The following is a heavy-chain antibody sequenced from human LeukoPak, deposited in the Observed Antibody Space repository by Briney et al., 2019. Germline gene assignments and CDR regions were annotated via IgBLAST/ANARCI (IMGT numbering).Heavy chain of an antibody. Sequence: SETLSLTCTVSGGSISSSSYYWGWIRQPPGKGLEWMGSIYYSGSTYYNPPLKSRVTISVDTSKNQFSLKLSSVTAADTAVYYCARLGVRLRFLEWLPIDYWGQGTLVTVPS. CDR1: GGSISSSSYY. CDR3: ARLGVRLRFLEWLPIDY. CDR2: IYYSGST. V-gene: IGHV4-39*01. J-gene: IGHJ4*02. D-gene: IGHD3-3*01.